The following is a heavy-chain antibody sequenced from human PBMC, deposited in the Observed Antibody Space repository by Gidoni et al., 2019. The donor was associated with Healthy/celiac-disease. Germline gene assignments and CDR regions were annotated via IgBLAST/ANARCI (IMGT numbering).Heavy chain of an antibody. CDR2: ISYDGSNK. CDR3: ASPHSQQLTQGY. Sequence: QAQLVVSGGCVVQPGRALRLSCAASGFTFSSYAMHWVRQAPGKGLEWVAVISYDGSNKYYADSVKGRFTISRDNSKNTLYLQMNSLRAEDTAVYYCASPHSQQLTQGYWGQGTLVTVSS. V-gene: IGHV3-30*04. D-gene: IGHD6-13*01. J-gene: IGHJ4*02. CDR1: GFTFSSYA.